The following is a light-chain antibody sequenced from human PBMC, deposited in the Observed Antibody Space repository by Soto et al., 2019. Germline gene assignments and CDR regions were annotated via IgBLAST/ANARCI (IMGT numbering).Light chain of an antibody. CDR1: SSDVGSYNL. Sequence: QSALTQPASVSGSPGQSITISCTGTSSDVGSYNLVSWYQQHPGKAPKPMIYEVSKRPSGVSNRFSGSKSGNTASLTISGLQAEDEADYYCCSYAGSTTEVFGTGTKLTVL. CDR3: CSYAGSTTEV. V-gene: IGLV2-23*02. J-gene: IGLJ1*01. CDR2: EVS.